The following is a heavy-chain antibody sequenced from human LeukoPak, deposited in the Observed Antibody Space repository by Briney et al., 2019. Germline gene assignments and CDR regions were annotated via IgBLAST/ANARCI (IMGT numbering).Heavy chain of an antibody. CDR3: AKDLKLRSYAFDI. V-gene: IGHV3-23*01. Sequence: PGGSLRLSCTASGFTFTNYAITWVRQAPGQGLEWVSSIIGGGGDTYYAYFVRGRFTTSRVNSKQMVERQRSSLRADDTAVYYCAKDLKLRSYAFDIWGQGTMVTVSS. D-gene: IGHD6-6*01. J-gene: IGHJ3*02. CDR1: GFTFTNYA. CDR2: IIGGGGDT.